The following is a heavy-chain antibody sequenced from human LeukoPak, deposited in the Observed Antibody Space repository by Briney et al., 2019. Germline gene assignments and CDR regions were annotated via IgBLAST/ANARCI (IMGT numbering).Heavy chain of an antibody. Sequence: SVTLSLTCTVSGDSISSDSYYWSWIRQPAGKGLEWIGRIYISGSINHNPSLKSRVTISVDTSKNQFSLKLSSVTAADTAVYYCARDRGAPFDYWGQGTVVTVSS. CDR2: IYISGSI. J-gene: IGHJ4*02. CDR3: ARDRGAPFDY. CDR1: GDSISSDSYY. V-gene: IGHV4-61*02. D-gene: IGHD3-10*01.